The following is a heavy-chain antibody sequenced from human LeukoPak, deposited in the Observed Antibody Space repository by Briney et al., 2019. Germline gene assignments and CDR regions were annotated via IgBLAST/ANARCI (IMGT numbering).Heavy chain of an antibody. CDR1: GGTFSSYA. Sequence: ASVKVSCKASGGTFSSYAISWVRQAPGQGLERMGIINPSGGSTIYAQKFQGRVTMTRDTSTSTAYMELRSLRSEDTAVYYCARSTVGGITLAYWGQGTLVTVSS. J-gene: IGHJ4*02. CDR2: INPSGGST. V-gene: IGHV1-46*01. CDR3: ARSTVGGITLAY. D-gene: IGHD1-26*01.